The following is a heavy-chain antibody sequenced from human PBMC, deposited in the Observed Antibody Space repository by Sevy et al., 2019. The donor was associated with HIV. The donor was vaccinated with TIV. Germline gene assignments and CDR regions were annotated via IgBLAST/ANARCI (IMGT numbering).Heavy chain of an antibody. J-gene: IGHJ6*02. CDR2: ISYDGSYR. V-gene: IGHV3-30*18. Sequence: GGSLSLSCVASGFTFSTYDMHWVRQAPGKGLEWVAIISYDGSYRYYADSVRGRFSMSRDNSKNTMYLQMNGLSIEDTAVYYCAKNRPPGGSFFSRHGMDVWGRGTTVTVSS. CDR1: GFTFSTYD. CDR3: AKNRPPGGSFFSRHGMDV. D-gene: IGHD3-16*01.